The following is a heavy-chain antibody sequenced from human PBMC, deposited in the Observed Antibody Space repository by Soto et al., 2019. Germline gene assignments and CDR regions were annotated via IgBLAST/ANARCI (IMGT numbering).Heavy chain of an antibody. CDR2: ISGSGGST. D-gene: IGHD3-10*01. J-gene: IGHJ4*02. V-gene: IGHV3-23*01. Sequence: GGSLRLSCAASGFTFSSYAMSWVRQAPGKGLEWVSAISGSGGSTYYADSVKGRFTISRDNSKNTLYQQMNSLRAEGTAVYYCAKDATMVRGAPYYFDYWGQGTLVTVSS. CDR3: AKDATMVRGAPYYFDY. CDR1: GFTFSSYA.